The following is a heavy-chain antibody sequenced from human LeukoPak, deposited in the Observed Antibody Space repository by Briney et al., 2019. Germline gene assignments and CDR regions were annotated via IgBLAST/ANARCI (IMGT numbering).Heavy chain of an antibody. J-gene: IGHJ4*02. V-gene: IGHV1-3*01. Sequence: GSSVKDSCEDSGYTFTTYAIHWVRQAPGQGLEWMGWINAGNGNTKYSQKFQGKVTITRDTSASTVYMELSSLTPEDTTVYYCAREYSSSSGRTFDYWGQGTLVTVSS. CDR2: INAGNGNT. CDR3: AREYSSSSGRTFDY. CDR1: GYTFTTYA. D-gene: IGHD6-6*01.